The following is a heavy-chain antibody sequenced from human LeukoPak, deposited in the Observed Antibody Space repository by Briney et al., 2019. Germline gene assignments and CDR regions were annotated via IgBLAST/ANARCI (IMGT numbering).Heavy chain of an antibody. D-gene: IGHD3-22*01. CDR3: ARGPAPATYYYDSSGYYLDY. CDR2: INHSGST. Sequence: SETLSLTCAVYGGSFSGYYWSWIRQPPGKGLEWIGEINHSGSTNYNPSPKSRVTISVDTSKNQFSLKLSSVTATDTAVYYCARGPAPATYYYDSSGYYLDYWGQGTLVTVSS. CDR1: GGSFSGYY. J-gene: IGHJ4*02. V-gene: IGHV4-34*01.